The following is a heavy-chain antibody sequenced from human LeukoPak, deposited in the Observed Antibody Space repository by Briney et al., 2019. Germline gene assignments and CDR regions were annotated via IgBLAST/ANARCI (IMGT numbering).Heavy chain of an antibody. D-gene: IGHD6-19*01. Sequence: ASVKVSCKASGGTFSSYAISWVRQAPGQGLEWMGRIIPILGIANYAQKFQGRVTMTRDTSTSTVYMELSSLRSEDTAVYYCASNNQWRGFDPWGQGTLVTVSS. J-gene: IGHJ5*02. CDR2: IIPILGIA. V-gene: IGHV1-69*04. CDR3: ASNNQWRGFDP. CDR1: GGTFSSYA.